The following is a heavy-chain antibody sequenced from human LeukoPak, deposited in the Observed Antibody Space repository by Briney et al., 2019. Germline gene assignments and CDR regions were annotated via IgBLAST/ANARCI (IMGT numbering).Heavy chain of an antibody. CDR2: IYTSGST. CDR3: ARTPYYGGNIHFDY. Sequence: SEALSLTCTVSGGSISSGSYYWSWIRQPAGKGLEWIGRIYTSGSTNYNPSLKSRVTISVDTSKNQLSLKLSSVTAADTAVYYCARTPYYGGNIHFDYWGQGTLVTVSS. CDR1: GGSISSGSYY. V-gene: IGHV4-61*02. D-gene: IGHD2-21*01. J-gene: IGHJ4*02.